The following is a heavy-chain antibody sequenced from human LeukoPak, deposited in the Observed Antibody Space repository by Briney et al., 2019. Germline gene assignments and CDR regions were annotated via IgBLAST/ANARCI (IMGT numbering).Heavy chain of an antibody. CDR3: ARHLDDSSGYYYRTMYYFDY. CDR2: IISIFGTA. CDR1: GGTFSSYA. Sequence: GASVKVSCKASGGTFSSYAISWVRQAPGQGLEWMGGIISIFGTANYAQKFQGRVTITADESTSTAYMELSSLRSEDTAVYYCARHLDDSSGYYYRTMYYFDYWGQGTLVTVSS. J-gene: IGHJ4*02. D-gene: IGHD3-22*01. V-gene: IGHV1-69*13.